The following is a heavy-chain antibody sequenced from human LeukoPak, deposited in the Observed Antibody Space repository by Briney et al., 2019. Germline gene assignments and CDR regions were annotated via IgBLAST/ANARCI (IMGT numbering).Heavy chain of an antibody. V-gene: IGHV3-7*03. CDR2: IKQDGSEK. CDR1: GFTFSSYW. CDR3: GRDLIGTAASWDC. Sequence: GGSLRLSCATSGFTFSSYWMSWVRQAPGKGLEWVANIKQDGSEKYYVDSVKGRFTISRDNAKNSLYLQMNSLRVEDTAVYYCGRDLIGTAASWDCWGQGTLVTVSS. J-gene: IGHJ4*02. D-gene: IGHD6-25*01.